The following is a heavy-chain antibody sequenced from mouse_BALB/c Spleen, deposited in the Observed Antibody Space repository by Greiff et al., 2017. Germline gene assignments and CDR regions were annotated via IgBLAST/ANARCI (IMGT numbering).Heavy chain of an antibody. J-gene: IGHJ2*01. CDR1: GFSLTSYD. Sequence: QVQLKQSGPGLVAPSQSLSITCTVSGFSLTSYDISWIRQPPGKGLEWLGVIWTGGGTNYNSAFMSRLSISTDNSKSQVFFKMSSLQTDDTAIYYCVRDQGHRAYFDYWGQGTTLTVSS. D-gene: IGHD3-1*01. CDR3: VRDQGHRAYFDY. V-gene: IGHV2-9-2*01. CDR2: IWTGGGT.